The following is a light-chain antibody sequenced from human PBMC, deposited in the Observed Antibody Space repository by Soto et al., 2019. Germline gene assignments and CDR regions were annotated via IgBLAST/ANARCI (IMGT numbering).Light chain of an antibody. CDR2: RNN. J-gene: IGLJ1*01. V-gene: IGLV1-47*01. CDR3: AAWDDRLSGFYV. CDR1: SSNIGSNY. Sequence: QSVLTQPPSASGTPGQRVTISCSGRSSNIGSNYVYWYQQLPGTAPKLLIYRNNQRPSGVPDRFSGSKSGTSASLAISGLRSEDEADYYCAAWDDRLSGFYVFGTGTKVTVL.